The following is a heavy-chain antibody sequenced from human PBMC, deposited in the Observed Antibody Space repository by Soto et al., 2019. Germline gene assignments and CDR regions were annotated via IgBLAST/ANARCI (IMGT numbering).Heavy chain of an antibody. CDR2: TDWDDDK. D-gene: IGHD3-22*01. J-gene: IGHJ4*02. CDR3: ARTLTYYYDSSGYEYDY. CDR1: GFSLSTSGMC. V-gene: IGHV2-70*01. Sequence: SGPTLVNPTQTLTLTCTFSGFSLSTSGMCVSWIRQPPGKALEWLALTDWDDDKYYSTSLKTRLTISKDTSKNQVVLTMTNMDPVDTATYYCARTLTYYYDSSGYEYDYWGQGTLVTVSS.